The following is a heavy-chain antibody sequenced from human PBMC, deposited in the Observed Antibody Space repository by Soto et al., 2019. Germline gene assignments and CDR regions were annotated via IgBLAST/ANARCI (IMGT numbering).Heavy chain of an antibody. D-gene: IGHD3-22*01. CDR1: GGSFSGYY. Sequence: SETLSLTCAVYGGSFSGYYLSWIRQPPGKGLEWIGEINHSGSTNYNPSLKSRVTISVDTSKNQFSLKLSSVTAADTAVYYCARDPRWYYDSSGYYLDYWGQGTLVTVSS. CDR3: ARDPRWYYDSSGYYLDY. CDR2: INHSGST. V-gene: IGHV4-34*01. J-gene: IGHJ4*02.